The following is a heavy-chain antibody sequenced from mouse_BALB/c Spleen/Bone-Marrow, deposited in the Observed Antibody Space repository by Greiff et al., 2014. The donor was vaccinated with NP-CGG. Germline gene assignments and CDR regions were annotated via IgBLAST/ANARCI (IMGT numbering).Heavy chain of an antibody. Sequence: QVQLKQSGAELVKPGASVKLSCKASGYTFTSYYMYWVKQRPGQGLEWIGEINPSNGSTNFNEKFKSKATLTVDKSSSTAYMQLSSLTSEDSAVYYCTREGDSPFAYWGQGTLVTVSA. D-gene: IGHD2-13*01. CDR3: TREGDSPFAY. CDR1: GYTFTSYY. J-gene: IGHJ3*01. V-gene: IGHV1S81*02. CDR2: INPSNGST.